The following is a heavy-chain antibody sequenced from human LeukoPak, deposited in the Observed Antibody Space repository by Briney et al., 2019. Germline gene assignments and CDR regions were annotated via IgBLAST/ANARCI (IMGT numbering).Heavy chain of an antibody. CDR2: INHSGST. V-gene: IGHV4-34*01. J-gene: IGHJ4*02. D-gene: IGHD6-13*01. CDR1: GGSFSGYY. CDR3: ARAGKRTAAAGYFDY. Sequence: PSETLSLTCAVYGGSFSGYYWSWIRQPPGKGLEWIGEINHSGSTNYNPSLKSRVTISVDTSKNQFSLKLSSVTAADTAVYYCARAGKRTAAAGYFDYWGQGTLVTVSS.